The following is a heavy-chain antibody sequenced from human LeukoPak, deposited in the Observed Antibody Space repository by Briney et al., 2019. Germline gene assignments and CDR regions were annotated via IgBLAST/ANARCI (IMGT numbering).Heavy chain of an antibody. V-gene: IGHV3-7*03. Sequence: GGSLRLSCSASGFTFSTFWMSWVRQAPGKGLEWVANMRRDGNEIYCLDSVRGRFTISRDNAKNSLYLQMNSLRAEDTAVYYCARVGSYYDDSGYYFSFDYWGQGTLVTVAS. D-gene: IGHD3-22*01. CDR2: MRRDGNEI. J-gene: IGHJ4*02. CDR1: GFTFSTFW. CDR3: ARVGSYYDDSGYYFSFDY.